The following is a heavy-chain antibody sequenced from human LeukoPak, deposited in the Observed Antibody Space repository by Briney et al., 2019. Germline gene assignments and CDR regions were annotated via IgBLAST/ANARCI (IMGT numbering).Heavy chain of an antibody. J-gene: IGHJ4*02. CDR2: ISYDGSNK. CDR1: GFTFSSYA. CDR3: ARDKWLLRGYFDY. Sequence: PGRSLRPSCAASGFTFSSYAMHWVRQAPGKGLEWVAVISYDGSNKYYADSVKGRFTISRDNSKNTLYLQMNSLRAEDTAVYYCARDKWLLRGYFDYWGQGTLVTVSS. D-gene: IGHD6-19*01. V-gene: IGHV3-30*04.